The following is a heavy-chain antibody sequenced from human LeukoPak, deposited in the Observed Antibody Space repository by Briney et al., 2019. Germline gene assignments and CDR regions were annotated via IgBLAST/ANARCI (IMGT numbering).Heavy chain of an antibody. CDR2: ITSSGGTI. CDR3: AREDY. Sequence: PGGSLRLSCAGSGFNFSTYEMNWVRQVPGKGLEWVSYITSSGGTIYYAESVKGRFTISRDNAKNSVYLQMNNLRAEDTAVYYCAREDYWGQGTLVTVSS. CDR1: GFNFSTYE. V-gene: IGHV3-48*03. J-gene: IGHJ4*02.